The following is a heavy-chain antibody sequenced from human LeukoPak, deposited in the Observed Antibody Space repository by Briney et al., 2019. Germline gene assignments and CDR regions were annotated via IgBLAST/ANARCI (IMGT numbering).Heavy chain of an antibody. CDR1: GFTFSSYA. V-gene: IGHV3-30-3*01. D-gene: IGHD4-17*01. CDR2: ISYDGSNK. J-gene: IGHJ4*02. CDR3: ARASLHYGDYPYYFDY. Sequence: GGSLRLSCAASGFTFSSYAMHWVRQAPGKGLEWVAVISYDGSNKYYADSVKGRFTISRDSSKSTLYLQMYSLRAEDTAVYYCARASLHYGDYPYYFDYWGQGTLVTVSS.